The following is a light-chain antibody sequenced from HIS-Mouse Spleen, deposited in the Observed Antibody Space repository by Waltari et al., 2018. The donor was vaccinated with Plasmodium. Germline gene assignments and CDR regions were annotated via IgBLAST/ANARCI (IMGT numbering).Light chain of an antibody. Sequence: SYELTQPPSVSVSPGQTARITCSGDALPQKYAYWYQQKSGQAPVLVIYEDSKRPSGIPERFSGASSGTIATLTISGAQVEDEADYYCYSTDSSGNHSRVFGGGTKLTVL. CDR1: ALPQKY. J-gene: IGLJ3*02. CDR2: EDS. CDR3: YSTDSSGNHSRV. V-gene: IGLV3-10*01.